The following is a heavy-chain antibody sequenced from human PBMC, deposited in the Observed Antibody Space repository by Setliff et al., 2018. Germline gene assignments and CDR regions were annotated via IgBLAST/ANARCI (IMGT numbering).Heavy chain of an antibody. J-gene: IGHJ4*02. D-gene: IGHD4-17*01. Sequence: GEPLTISCKGYGYKFTSNWIAWVRQTPGKGLEWVGFIYPGDSDTKYSPSFRGQVTISADKSVSTAYLQWNSLKASDTAMYYCARNDYGDYGGFDYWGQGTQVTVSS. V-gene: IGHV5-51*01. CDR3: ARNDYGDYGGFDY. CDR1: GYKFTSNW. CDR2: IYPGDSDT.